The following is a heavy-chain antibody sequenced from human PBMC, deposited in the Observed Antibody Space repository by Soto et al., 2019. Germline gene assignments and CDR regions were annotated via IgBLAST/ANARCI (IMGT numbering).Heavy chain of an antibody. J-gene: IGHJ6*03. Sequence: ASVKVSCKASGYTFTSYDINWVRQATGQGLEWMGWMNPNSGNTGYAQKFQGRVTMTRNTSISTAYMELSSLRSEDTAVYYCARGTPPLFYSNPDLYYYYYMDVWGKGTTVTVSS. CDR1: GYTFTSYD. CDR3: ARGTPPLFYSNPDLYYYYYMDV. D-gene: IGHD4-4*01. CDR2: MNPNSGNT. V-gene: IGHV1-8*01.